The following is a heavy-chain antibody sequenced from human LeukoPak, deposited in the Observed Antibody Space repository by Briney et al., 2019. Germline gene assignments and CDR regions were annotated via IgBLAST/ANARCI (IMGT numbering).Heavy chain of an antibody. D-gene: IGHD3-3*01. J-gene: IGHJ4*02. V-gene: IGHV4-4*02. CDR3: ARLTIFGVVTFDY. CDR2: IYYSGST. Sequence: SGTLSLTCAVSGGSISSSNWWSWVRQPPGKGLEWIGSIYYSGSTYYNPSLKSRVTISVDTSKNQFSLKLSSVTAADTAVYYCARLTIFGVVTFDYWGQGTLVTVSS. CDR1: GGSISSSNW.